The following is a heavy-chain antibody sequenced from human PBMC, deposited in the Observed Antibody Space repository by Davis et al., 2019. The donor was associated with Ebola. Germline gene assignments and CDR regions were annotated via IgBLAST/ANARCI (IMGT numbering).Heavy chain of an antibody. V-gene: IGHV3-64*04. Sequence: GESLKISCSASGFTFSSYAMHWVRQAPGKGLEYVSAISSNGGSTYYADSVKGRFTISRDNSKNTLYLQMNSLRAEDTAVYYCARGLPSMYSGSYFIYWGHGTLVTVSS. CDR1: GFTFSSYA. CDR2: ISSNGGST. J-gene: IGHJ4*01. CDR3: ARGLPSMYSGSYFIY. D-gene: IGHD1-26*01.